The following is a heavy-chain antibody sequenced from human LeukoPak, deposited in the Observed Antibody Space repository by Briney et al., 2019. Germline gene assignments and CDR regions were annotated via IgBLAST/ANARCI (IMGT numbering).Heavy chain of an antibody. CDR1: GVTFSSYA. J-gene: IGHJ6*02. Sequence: LPGGSLRLSCAASGVTFSSYAMHWVRPAPGKGLEWVAVISYDGSNKYYADSVKGRFTISRDNSKNTLYLQMNSLRAEDTAVYYRARDLPPVRSAEDIAAAGTTPYGMDVWGQGTTVTVSS. V-gene: IGHV3-30*01. D-gene: IGHD6-13*01. CDR3: ARDLPPVRSAEDIAAAGTTPYGMDV. CDR2: ISYDGSNK.